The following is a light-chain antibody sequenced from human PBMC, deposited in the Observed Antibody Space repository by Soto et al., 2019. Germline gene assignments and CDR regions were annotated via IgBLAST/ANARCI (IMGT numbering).Light chain of an antibody. J-gene: IGKJ4*01. Sequence: EIGMTQSPATLSVSPGERPTLSCRASQSVSSNLAWYQHKPGQPPRLLIYGASTRATGIPARFSGSGSATEFTLTISSLQSEEFAVYYCQQYNNWPLTFGGGTKVEIK. V-gene: IGKV3-15*01. CDR1: QSVSSN. CDR3: QQYNNWPLT. CDR2: GAS.